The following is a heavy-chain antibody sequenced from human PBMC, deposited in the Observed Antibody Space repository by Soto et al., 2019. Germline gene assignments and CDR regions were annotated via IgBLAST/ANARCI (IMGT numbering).Heavy chain of an antibody. Sequence: QVQLVQSGAEVKKPGASVKVSCKASGYTFTSYDINWVRQATGQGLEWMGWMNPNSGNTGYAQKFQGRVTMTSNTSISTAYMELSSLRSEDTAVYYCARYYYDSSGYPLGYWGQGTLVTVSS. D-gene: IGHD3-22*01. CDR2: MNPNSGNT. J-gene: IGHJ4*02. CDR3: ARYYYDSSGYPLGY. CDR1: GYTFTSYD. V-gene: IGHV1-8*01.